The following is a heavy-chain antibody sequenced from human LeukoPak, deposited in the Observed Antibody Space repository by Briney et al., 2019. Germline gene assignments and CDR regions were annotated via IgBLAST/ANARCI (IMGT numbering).Heavy chain of an antibody. CDR2: INPNSGGT. V-gene: IGHV1-2*02. CDR3: ARARAAAGKAQYFDY. D-gene: IGHD6-13*01. Sequence: SVKVSCKASGYTFTGYYMHWVRQAPGQGLEWMGWINPNSGGTNYAQKLQGRVTMTTDTSTSTAYMELRSLRSDDTAVYYCARARAAAGKAQYFDYWGQGTLVTVSS. CDR1: GYTFTGYY. J-gene: IGHJ4*02.